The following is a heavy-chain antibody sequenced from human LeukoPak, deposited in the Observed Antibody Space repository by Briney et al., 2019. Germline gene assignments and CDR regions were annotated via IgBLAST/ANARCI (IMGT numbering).Heavy chain of an antibody. CDR3: ARVATSDYAFDY. CDR1: GFTFSSYW. D-gene: IGHD4-17*01. J-gene: IGHJ4*02. V-gene: IGHV3-7*01. CDR2: IKQDGSEK. Sequence: GGSLRLSCAASGFTFSSYWVSWVRQAPGKGLEWVANIKQDGSEKYYVDSVKGRFTISRDNAKNSLYLQMNSLRVEDTAAYYCARVATSDYAFDYWGQGTLVTVSS.